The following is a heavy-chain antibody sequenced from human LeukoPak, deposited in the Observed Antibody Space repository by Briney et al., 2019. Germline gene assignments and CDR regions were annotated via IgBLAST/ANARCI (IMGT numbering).Heavy chain of an antibody. CDR3: AKAYGDYDPI. D-gene: IGHD4-17*01. Sequence: PGGSLRLSCAASGFTFSSYSMNWVRQAPGKGLEWVSYISSSSSTIYYADSVKGRFTISRDNAKNSLYLQMNSLRAEDTVVYYCAKAYGDYDPIWGQGTMVTVSS. V-gene: IGHV3-48*01. CDR2: ISSSSSTI. CDR1: GFTFSSYS. J-gene: IGHJ3*02.